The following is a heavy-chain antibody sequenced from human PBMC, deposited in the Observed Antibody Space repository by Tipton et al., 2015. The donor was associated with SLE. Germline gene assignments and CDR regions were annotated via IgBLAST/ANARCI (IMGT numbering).Heavy chain of an antibody. J-gene: IGHJ6*03. CDR3: ARSSSGRPGEYYMDV. V-gene: IGHV4-31*03. CDR1: GGSISGGGHY. D-gene: IGHD3-10*01. CDR2: IYYSGRT. Sequence: GLVKPSQTLSLNCTVSGGSISGGGHYWSWIRQHPEKGLEWTGYIYYSGRTYYNPSLKSRLTISLDSSTNQFSLKLTSVTAADTAVYYCARSSSGRPGEYYMDVWGKGITVTVSS.